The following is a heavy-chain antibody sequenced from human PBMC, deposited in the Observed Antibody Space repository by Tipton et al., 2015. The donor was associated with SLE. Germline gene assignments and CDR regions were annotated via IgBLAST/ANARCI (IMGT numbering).Heavy chain of an antibody. Sequence: GSLRLSCAASGFTFSIYSMNWVRQAPGKGLEWVSSISSSGYMYYADSVKGRFTISRDNAKNSLYLQMNSLRAEDTGVYYCARPEYSSTWNDALDIWGQGTMVTASS. D-gene: IGHD6-13*01. V-gene: IGHV3-21*01. J-gene: IGHJ3*02. CDR2: ISSSGYM. CDR3: ARPEYSSTWNDALDI. CDR1: GFTFSIYS.